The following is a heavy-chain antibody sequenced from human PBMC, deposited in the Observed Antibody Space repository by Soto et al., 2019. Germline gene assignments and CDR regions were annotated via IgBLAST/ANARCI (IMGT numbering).Heavy chain of an antibody. Sequence: EVQLLESGGGLVQPGGSLRLSCAASGRTLSNFAMSWVRQAPGKGLEWVSTISGAHTYYAESVRGRFTISRDNSKNTVYLQVNNLRVEDTAVYYCARVIPGVEAWFDPWGQGTLVTVSS. J-gene: IGHJ5*02. D-gene: IGHD2-2*01. CDR3: ARVIPGVEAWFDP. CDR2: ISGAHT. CDR1: GRTLSNFA. V-gene: IGHV3-23*01.